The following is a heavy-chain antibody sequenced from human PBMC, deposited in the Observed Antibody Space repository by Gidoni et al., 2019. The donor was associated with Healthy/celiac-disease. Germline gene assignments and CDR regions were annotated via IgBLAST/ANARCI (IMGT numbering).Heavy chain of an antibody. J-gene: IGHJ4*02. V-gene: IGHV4-34*01. CDR2: INHSGST. Sequence: QVQLQQWGAGLLKPSETLSLTCAVYGGSFSGYYWSWIRQPPGKGLELIGEINHSGSTNYNPSLKSRGTISVDTSKNQFSLKLSSVTAADTAVYYCARAPDGGNSPIPRYFDYWGQGTLVTVSS. CDR1: GGSFSGYY. CDR3: ARAPDGGNSPIPRYFDY. D-gene: IGHD2-21*02.